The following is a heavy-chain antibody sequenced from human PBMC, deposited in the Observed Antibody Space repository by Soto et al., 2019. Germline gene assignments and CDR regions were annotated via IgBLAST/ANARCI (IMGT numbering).Heavy chain of an antibody. CDR3: ARGNPFNYAGFDV. J-gene: IGHJ6*02. V-gene: IGHV1-8*01. CDR1: GYTFSDFD. CDR2: MNAKSGDT. D-gene: IGHD3-16*01. Sequence: QAHLEQSGAEVKRPGASVKVSCKASGYTFSDFDITWLRQASGQGPEWMGWMNAKSGDTFFAQRGQGMVNMTGDTDLSPGYMEVGSLTSDDTAMYYCARGNPFNYAGFDVFGQGATVAVSS.